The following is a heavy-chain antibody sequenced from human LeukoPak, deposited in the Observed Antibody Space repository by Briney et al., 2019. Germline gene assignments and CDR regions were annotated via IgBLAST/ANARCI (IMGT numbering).Heavy chain of an antibody. CDR3: ARAQSVNPMIEVDDKWFDP. D-gene: IGHD3-22*01. CDR1: GGSISSYY. J-gene: IGHJ5*02. CDR2: IYYSGST. V-gene: IGHV4-59*12. Sequence: SETLSLTCTVSGGSISSYYWSWIRQPPGKGLEWIGYIYYSGSTNYNPSLKSGVTISVDTSKNQFSLRLSSVTAADTAVYYCARAQSVNPMIEVDDKWFDPWGQGTLVTVSS.